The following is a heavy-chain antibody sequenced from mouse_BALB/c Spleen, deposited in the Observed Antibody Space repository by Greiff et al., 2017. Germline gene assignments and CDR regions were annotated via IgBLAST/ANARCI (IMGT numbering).Heavy chain of an antibody. V-gene: IGHV3-6*02. J-gene: IGHJ4*01. CDR1: GYSITSGYY. CDR3: ARTGVYAMDY. Sequence: EVKLQESGPGLVKPSQSLSLTCSVTGYSITSGYYWNWIRQFPGNKLEWMGYISYDGSNNYNPSLKNRISITRDTSKNQFFLKLNSVTTEDTATYYCARTGVYAMDYWGQGTSVTVSS. D-gene: IGHD4-1*01. CDR2: ISYDGSN.